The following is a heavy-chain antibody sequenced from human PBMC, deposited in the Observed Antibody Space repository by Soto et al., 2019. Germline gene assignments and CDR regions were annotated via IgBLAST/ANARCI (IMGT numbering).Heavy chain of an antibody. V-gene: IGHV4-59*08. CDR2: IYYSGST. D-gene: IGHD2-15*01. J-gene: IGHJ6*03. CDR1: GGSISSYY. Sequence: LSLTCTVSGGSISSYYWSWIRQPPGKGLEWIVYIYYSGSTNYNPSLKSRVTISVDTSRNQFSLKLSSVTAADTAVYYCARQRGDCGGGSCSDYYYMDVWGKGTTVTVSS. CDR3: ARQRGDCGGGSCSDYYYMDV.